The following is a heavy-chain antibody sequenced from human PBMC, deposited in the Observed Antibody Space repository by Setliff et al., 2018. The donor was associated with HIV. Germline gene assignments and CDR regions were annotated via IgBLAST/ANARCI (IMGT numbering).Heavy chain of an antibody. J-gene: IGHJ4*02. CDR2: IKSKGDGETI. Sequence: GGSLRLSCATSGPTFDDNDMSWVRQAPGRGLEWIGLIKSKGDGETIEYAAPVTGRFTLSRDDSQNTLFLQMNSLKTEDTAVYYCTPDIPGTGYPFDYWGQGSLVTVSS. CDR1: GPTFDDND. V-gene: IGHV3-15*01. D-gene: IGHD3-9*01. CDR3: TPDIPGTGYPFDY.